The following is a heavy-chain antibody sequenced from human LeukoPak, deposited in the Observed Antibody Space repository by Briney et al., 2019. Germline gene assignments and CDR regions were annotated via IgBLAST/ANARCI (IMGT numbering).Heavy chain of an antibody. D-gene: IGHD7-27*01. Sequence: ASVKVSCKASGFTFTDHYMHWGRQAPGQGLEWMGWINGKRGDTNYAQNFQDRVTMTRDTSTSTVYMELSRLTVDDTAVYYCARDHDWGVDYWGQGTLVTVSS. CDR3: ARDHDWGVDY. CDR1: GFTFTDHY. CDR2: INGKRGDT. V-gene: IGHV1-2*02. J-gene: IGHJ4*02.